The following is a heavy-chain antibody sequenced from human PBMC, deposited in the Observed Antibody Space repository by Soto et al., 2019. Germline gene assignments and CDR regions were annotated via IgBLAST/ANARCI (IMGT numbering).Heavy chain of an antibody. Sequence: SGTPSLTCPVSCGSPRSYSWGWVPPPPGGGLEWIGYIYYSGSTNYNPSLKSRVTISVDTSKNQFSLKLSSVTAADTAVYYCARLGDFWSGYYWDGMDVWGQGTTVTVSS. D-gene: IGHD3-3*01. V-gene: IGHV4-59*01. CDR3: ARLGDFWSGYYWDGMDV. CDR1: CGSPRSYS. CDR2: IYYSGST. J-gene: IGHJ6*02.